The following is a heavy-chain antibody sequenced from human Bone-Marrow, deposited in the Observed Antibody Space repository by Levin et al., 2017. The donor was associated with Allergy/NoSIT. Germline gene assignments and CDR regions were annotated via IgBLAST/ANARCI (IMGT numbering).Heavy chain of an antibody. Sequence: ASVKVSCKASGFAFTDYYMHWVRQAPGQGLEWLGWINPNNGDTKYALKFQDRVTMTRDTSISTAYMEFRRLRSDDTAVYYCARDPAVTRDGYFDLWGRGTLVSVSS. CDR3: ARDPAVTRDGYFDL. CDR2: INPNNGDT. V-gene: IGHV1-2*02. CDR1: GFAFTDYY. J-gene: IGHJ2*01. D-gene: IGHD4-17*01.